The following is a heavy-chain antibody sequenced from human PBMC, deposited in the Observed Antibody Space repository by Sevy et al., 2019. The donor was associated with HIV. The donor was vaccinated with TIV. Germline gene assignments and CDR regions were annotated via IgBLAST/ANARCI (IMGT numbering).Heavy chain of an antibody. V-gene: IGHV4-34*01. CDR3: ARAIVMYSSSWREKYYFDY. CDR2: INHSGST. Sequence: SETLSLTCAVYGGSFSGYYWSWIRQPPGKGLEWIGEINHSGSTNYNPSLKSRVTISVDTSKNQFSLKLSSVTAADTAVYYCARAIVMYSSSWREKYYFDYWGQRTLVTVSS. CDR1: GGSFSGYY. J-gene: IGHJ4*02. D-gene: IGHD6-13*01.